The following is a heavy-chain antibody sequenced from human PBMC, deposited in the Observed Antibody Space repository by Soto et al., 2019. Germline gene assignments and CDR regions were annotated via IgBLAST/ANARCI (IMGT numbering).Heavy chain of an antibody. V-gene: IGHV4-59*08. Sequence: PSETLSLTCTVSGVSISSYYWSWIRQPPGKGLEWIGYIYYSGSTNYNPSLKSRVTISVDTSKNQFSLKLSSVTAADTAVYYCARHLTGKVTSALFDYWGQGTLVTVSS. D-gene: IGHD1-26*01. CDR2: IYYSGST. CDR1: GVSISSYY. CDR3: ARHLTGKVTSALFDY. J-gene: IGHJ4*02.